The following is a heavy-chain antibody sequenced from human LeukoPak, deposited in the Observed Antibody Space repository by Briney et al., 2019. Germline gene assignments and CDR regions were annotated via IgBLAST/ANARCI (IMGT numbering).Heavy chain of an antibody. V-gene: IGHV3-33*01. CDR2: IRSDGSNK. CDR3: ARVTMVAAASYNWFVP. D-gene: IGHD2-15*01. Sequence: GGSLRLSCAASGFTFSNYGMHWVRQAPGKGLEWGADIRSDGSNKYYADSMRGRFTISRDNSKNTLYLQMNSLRAEDTAVYYCARVTMVAAASYNWFVPWGQGTLVTVSS. J-gene: IGHJ5*02. CDR1: GFTFSNYG.